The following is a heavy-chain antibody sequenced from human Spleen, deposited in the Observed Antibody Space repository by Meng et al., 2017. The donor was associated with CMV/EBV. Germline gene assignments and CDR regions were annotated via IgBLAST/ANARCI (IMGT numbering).Heavy chain of an antibody. CDR1: GGTFSSYT. CDR2: IIPILGIA. J-gene: IGHJ6*02. Sequence: SLKVFCRASGGTFSSYTISWVLQAPGQGLEWMGRIIPILGIANYAQKFQGRVTITADKSTSTAYMELSTLRTEDTAVYYCARDPMAARTDYYYYYGMDVWGQGTTVTVSS. D-gene: IGHD6-6*01. CDR3: ARDPMAARTDYYYYYGMDV. V-gene: IGHV1-69*04.